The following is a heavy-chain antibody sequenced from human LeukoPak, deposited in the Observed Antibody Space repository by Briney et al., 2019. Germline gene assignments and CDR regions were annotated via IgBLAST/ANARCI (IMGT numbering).Heavy chain of an antibody. D-gene: IGHD4-11*01. V-gene: IGHV4-31*03. Sequence: PSETLSLTCTVSGGSISSGGYYWSWIRQHPGKGLEWIGYIYYSGSTYYNPSLKSRVTMSVDTSKNQFSLKLSSVTAADTAVYYCAREDSNLGSYWGQGTLVTVSS. CDR1: GGSISSGGYY. CDR3: AREDSNLGSY. CDR2: IYYSGST. J-gene: IGHJ4*02.